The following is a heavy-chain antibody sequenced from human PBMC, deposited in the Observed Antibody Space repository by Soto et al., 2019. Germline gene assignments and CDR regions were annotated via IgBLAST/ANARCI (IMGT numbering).Heavy chain of an antibody. V-gene: IGHV2-5*02. CDR2: IYLDDDK. Sequence: QLTLKESGPTQVNPTQTLTLTCAFSGFSLTTSRVGVGWIRQPPGKALECLPLIYLDDDKRYSPSLKSRLNITKDTSKNQVVLTMTNMDPVDTATYSCARTNRVVVPAANDYWFDPWGEGTLVTVSS. J-gene: IGHJ5*02. D-gene: IGHD2-2*01. CDR3: ARTNRVVVPAANDYWFDP. CDR1: GFSLTTSRVG.